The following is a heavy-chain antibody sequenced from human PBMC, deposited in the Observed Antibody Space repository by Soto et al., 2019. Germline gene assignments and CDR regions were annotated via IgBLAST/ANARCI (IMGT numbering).Heavy chain of an antibody. D-gene: IGHD2-15*01. V-gene: IGHV4-59*08. CDR3: ERRYGGTFDY. Sequence: PSETLSLTCTVYGVCISSYYWSWIRQPPGKGLEWIGYIYYSGSTNYNPSLKSRVTISVDTSKNQFSLKLSSVTAADTAVYYCERRYGGTFDYWGQGTLVTVS. J-gene: IGHJ4*02. CDR1: GVCISSYY. CDR2: IYYSGST.